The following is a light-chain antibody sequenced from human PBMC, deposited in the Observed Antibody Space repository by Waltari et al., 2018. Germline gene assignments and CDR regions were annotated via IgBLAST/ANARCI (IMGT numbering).Light chain of an antibody. CDR3: CSYAGTYTSYMF. CDR2: DVN. J-gene: IGLJ2*01. V-gene: IGLV2-11*01. CDR1: SRDVGGYNY. Sequence: QSALTQPRSVSGSPGQSVTIPCPGTSRDVGGYNYVSWYQPHPYKAPKLMIYDVNKRPSGVPDRFSGSKSGNTASLTISGLQAEDEADYYCCSYAGTYTSYMFFGGGTKLTVL.